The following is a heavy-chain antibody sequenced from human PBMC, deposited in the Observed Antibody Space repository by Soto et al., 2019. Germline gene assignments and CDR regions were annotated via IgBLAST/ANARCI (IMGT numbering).Heavy chain of an antibody. D-gene: IGHD2-21*02. V-gene: IGHV3-33*01. CDR3: ARDHYCGGDCYRDENYYGMDV. CDR2: IWYDGSNK. CDR1: GFTFSSYG. Sequence: GGSLRLSCAASGFTFSSYGMHWVRQAPGKGLEWVAVIWYDGSNKYYADSVKGRFTISRDNSKNTLYLQMNSLRAEDTAVYYCARDHYCGGDCYRDENYYGMDVWSQGTTVTVSS. J-gene: IGHJ6*02.